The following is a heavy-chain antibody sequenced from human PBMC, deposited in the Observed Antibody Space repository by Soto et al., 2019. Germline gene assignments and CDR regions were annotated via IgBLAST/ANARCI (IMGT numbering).Heavy chain of an antibody. J-gene: IGHJ4*02. CDR1: GGTFSSYA. V-gene: IGHV1-69*13. D-gene: IGHD4-17*01. CDR2: VIPIFGTA. CDR3: ARGYGDYLYYFDY. Sequence: SVKVSYKASGGTFSSYAISWVRQAPGQGLEWMGGVIPIFGTANYAQKFQGRVTMTADESTSTAYMELNRLRSDDTAVYYCARGYGDYLYYFDYWGQGTLVTSPQ.